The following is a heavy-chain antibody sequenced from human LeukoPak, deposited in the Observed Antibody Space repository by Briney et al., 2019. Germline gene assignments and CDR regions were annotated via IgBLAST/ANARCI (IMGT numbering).Heavy chain of an antibody. CDR1: GDSISTYY. D-gene: IGHD4-17*01. V-gene: IGHV4-59*01. J-gene: IGHJ5*01. Sequence: SETVSLTCTVSGDSISTYYWSWIRQPPGKGLECLGYIHYSGSTNYNPSLKSRVTLSLYTSKNQFSLKLRSVSAADTGVYYCARMRGDYVVDSWGQGTLVTVSS. CDR2: IHYSGST. CDR3: ARMRGDYVVDS.